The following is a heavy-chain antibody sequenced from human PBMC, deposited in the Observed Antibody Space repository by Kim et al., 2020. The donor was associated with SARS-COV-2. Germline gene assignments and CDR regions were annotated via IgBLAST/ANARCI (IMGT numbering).Heavy chain of an antibody. CDR1: GGTFSSYA. V-gene: IGHV1-69*13. CDR2: IIPIFGTA. CDR3: ASGKRGYSGYAPIDY. J-gene: IGHJ4*02. Sequence: SVKVSCKASGGTFSSYAISWVRQAPGQGLEWMGGIIPIFGTANYAQKFQGRVTITADVSTSTAYMELSSLRSEDTAVYYCASGKRGYSGYAPIDYWGQGTLVTVSS. D-gene: IGHD5-12*01.